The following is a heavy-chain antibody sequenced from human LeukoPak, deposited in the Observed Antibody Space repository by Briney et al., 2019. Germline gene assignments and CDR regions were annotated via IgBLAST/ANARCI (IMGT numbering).Heavy chain of an antibody. CDR1: GGSVSSGNSY. Sequence: PSETLSLTCTVSGGSVSSGNSYWSWIRQPPGKGLEWIGNIRYSGNTKYNPSLKSRVTISVDTSKNQFSLKVSSVTAADTAVYYCARDGYLRDNRWGFDYWGQGTLVTVSS. CDR2: IRYSGNT. D-gene: IGHD2-2*03. V-gene: IGHV4-61*01. CDR3: ARDGYLRDNRWGFDY. J-gene: IGHJ4*02.